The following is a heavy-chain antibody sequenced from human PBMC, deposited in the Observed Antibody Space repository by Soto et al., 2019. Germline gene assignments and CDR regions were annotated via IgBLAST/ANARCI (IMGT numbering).Heavy chain of an antibody. J-gene: IGHJ5*02. V-gene: IGHV4-61*01. CDR1: GGSVSSGSYY. D-gene: IGHD5-12*01. CDR3: ARAGRDGYNFRAELFDP. Sequence: LSLTCTVSGGSVSSGSYYWSWIRQPPGKGLEWIGYIYYSGSTNYNPSLKSRVTISVDTSKNQFSLKLSSVTAADTAVYYCARAGRDGYNFRAELFDPWGQGTLVTVSS. CDR2: IYYSGST.